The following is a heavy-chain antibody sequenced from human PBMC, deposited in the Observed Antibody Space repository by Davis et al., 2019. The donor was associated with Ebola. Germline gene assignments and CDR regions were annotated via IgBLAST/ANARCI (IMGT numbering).Heavy chain of an antibody. J-gene: IGHJ4*02. Sequence: GESLKISCKISGYIFTTYWINWVRQVPGKGLQWMGMIDPADLQINYSPTFQDHVTIPIDKSIGTAYLEWSSLRASDSAIYFCARQDYWGQGTLVTVSA. CDR2: IDPADLQI. CDR1: GYIFTTYW. V-gene: IGHV5-10-1*01. CDR3: ARQDY.